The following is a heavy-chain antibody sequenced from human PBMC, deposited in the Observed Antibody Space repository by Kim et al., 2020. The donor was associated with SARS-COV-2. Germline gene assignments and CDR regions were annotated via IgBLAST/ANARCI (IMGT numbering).Heavy chain of an antibody. CDR1: GYTFTNYA. Sequence: ASVKVSCKASGYTFTNYAMNWVRQAPGQGLEWMGWINTNTGNPTYAQGFTGRFVFSLDTSVSTAYLRISSLKAEDTAVYYCARDGLRGSGSYYADYWGQGTLVTVSS. V-gene: IGHV7-4-1*02. D-gene: IGHD3-10*01. J-gene: IGHJ4*02. CDR2: INTNTGNP. CDR3: ARDGLRGSGSYYADY.